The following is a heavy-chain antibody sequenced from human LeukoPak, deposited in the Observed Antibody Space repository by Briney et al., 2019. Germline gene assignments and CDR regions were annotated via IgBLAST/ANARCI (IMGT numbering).Heavy chain of an antibody. D-gene: IGHD2-15*01. CDR1: GGSISSNYYY. CDR2: IYYSGHT. J-gene: IGHJ4*02. Sequence: SETLSLTCTGSGGSISSNYYYWGWIRQPPGKGLEWIGSIYYSGHTYYNPSLKSRVTISVDTSNNQFSLKLSSVTAADTAIYYCASEYCSGDSCEGGHFDYWGQGTLVTVSS. CDR3: ASEYCSGDSCEGGHFDY. V-gene: IGHV4-39*07.